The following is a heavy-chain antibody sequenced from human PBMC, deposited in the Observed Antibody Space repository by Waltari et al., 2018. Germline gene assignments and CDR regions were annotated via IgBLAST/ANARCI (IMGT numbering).Heavy chain of an antibody. CDR2: IGVTLCYI. D-gene: IGHD3-10*01. V-gene: IGHV3-21*03. CDR1: GFRFSDYD. CDR3: TRDLYGSGGDWFDP. Sequence: EERLVESGGGLVKPGGSPRLSCVASGFRFSDYDMKWVRQAPGTGLGWLSSIGVTLCYIFYAGSVRGRFTVSRDNSKNSLYLEMSTVRAEDTGLYYCTRDLYGSGGDWFDPWGQGTLVTVSS. J-gene: IGHJ5*02.